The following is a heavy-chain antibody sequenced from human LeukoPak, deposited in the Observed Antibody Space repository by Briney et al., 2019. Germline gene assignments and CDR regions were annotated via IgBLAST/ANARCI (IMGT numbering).Heavy chain of an antibody. V-gene: IGHV3-30-3*01. CDR1: GFSFSSYA. D-gene: IGHD2-21*02. J-gene: IGHJ6*02. Sequence: GGSLRLSCAASGFSFSSYAMHWVRQAPGKGLEWVAVISYDGSNKYYADSVKGRFTISRDNSKNTLYLQMNSLRAEDTAVYYCARDRATVVTAAHYYYYGMDVWGQGTTVTVSS. CDR2: ISYDGSNK. CDR3: ARDRATVVTAAHYYYYGMDV.